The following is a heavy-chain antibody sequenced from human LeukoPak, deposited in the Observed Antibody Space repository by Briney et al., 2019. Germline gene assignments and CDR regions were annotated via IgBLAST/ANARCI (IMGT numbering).Heavy chain of an antibody. CDR3: ARVYYDSSGYRRYYFDY. Sequence: SETLSLTCAVYGGSFSGYYWSWIRQPPGKGLEWIGEINHSGSTNYNPSLKSRVTISVDTSKNQFSLKLSSVTAADTAVYYCARVYYDSSGYRRYYFDYWGQGTLVIVSS. J-gene: IGHJ4*02. D-gene: IGHD3-22*01. CDR2: INHSGST. CDR1: GGSFSGYY. V-gene: IGHV4-34*01.